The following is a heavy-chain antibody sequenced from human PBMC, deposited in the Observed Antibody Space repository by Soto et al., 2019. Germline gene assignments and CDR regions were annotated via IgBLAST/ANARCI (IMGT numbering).Heavy chain of an antibody. D-gene: IGHD6-13*01. J-gene: IGHJ4*02. CDR2: IYYSGST. V-gene: IGHV4-59*12. CDR3: ARGRYSSSWYWAYFDY. Sequence: SETLSLTCTVSGGSISSYYWSWIRQPPGKGLEWIGYIYYSGSTNYNPSLKSRVTISVDTSKNQFSLKLSSVTAADTAVYYCARGRYSSSWYWAYFDYWGQGTLVTVSS. CDR1: GGSISSYY.